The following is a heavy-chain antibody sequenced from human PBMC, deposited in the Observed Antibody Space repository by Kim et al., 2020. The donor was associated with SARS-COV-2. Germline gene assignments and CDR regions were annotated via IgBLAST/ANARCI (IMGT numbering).Heavy chain of an antibody. D-gene: IGHD1-26*01. CDR2: ISSSSGYI. CDR1: GFTFTSYN. CDR3: ARGIVGAISLPDY. V-gene: IGHV3-21*01. Sequence: GGSLRLSCAASGFTFTSYNMNWDRQAPGKGLEWVSSISSSSGYIYYADSVKGRFTISRDNAKNSLYLQMNSLRAEDTAVYYCARGIVGAISLPDYWGKGTLVTVSS. J-gene: IGHJ4*02.